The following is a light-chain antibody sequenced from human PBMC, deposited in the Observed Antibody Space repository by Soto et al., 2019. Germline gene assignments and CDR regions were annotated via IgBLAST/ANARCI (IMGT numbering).Light chain of an antibody. J-gene: IGLJ1*01. CDR1: SSDVGGYNY. CDR3: SSYAGSYTYV. CDR2: DVN. Sequence: QSVLTQPRSVSGSPGQSDTIPCTGTSSDVGGYNYVSWYQHHPGKVPKLMIYDVNKRPSGVPDRFSGSKSGNTASLTISGLQAEDEADYYCSSYAGSYTYVLGTGTKVTVL. V-gene: IGLV2-11*01.